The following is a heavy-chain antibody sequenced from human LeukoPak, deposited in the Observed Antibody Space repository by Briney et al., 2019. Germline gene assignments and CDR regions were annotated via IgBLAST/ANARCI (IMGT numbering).Heavy chain of an antibody. D-gene: IGHD1-1*01. CDR1: GFTFSSSG. J-gene: IGHJ4*02. Sequence: GGSLRLSCAASGFTFSSSGMHWVRQAPGKGLEWVAVISYDGSNKYYADSVKGRFTISRDNSKNTLYLQMNSLRAEDTAVYYCAKDRLRYNWNDVFDYWGQGTLVTVSS. CDR2: ISYDGSNK. CDR3: AKDRLRYNWNDVFDY. V-gene: IGHV3-30*18.